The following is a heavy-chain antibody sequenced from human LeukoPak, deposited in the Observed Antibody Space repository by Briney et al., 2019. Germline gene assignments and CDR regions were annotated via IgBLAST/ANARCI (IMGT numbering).Heavy chain of an antibody. Sequence: SETLSLTCTVSGYSISSGYYWGWIRQPPGKGLEWIGSIYYSGSTYYNPSLKSRVTISVDTSKNQFSLKLSSVTAADTAVYYCASLHNHAFDIWGQGTMVTVSS. V-gene: IGHV4-38-2*02. CDR3: ASLHNHAFDI. CDR1: GYSISSGYY. D-gene: IGHD1-14*01. J-gene: IGHJ3*02. CDR2: IYYSGST.